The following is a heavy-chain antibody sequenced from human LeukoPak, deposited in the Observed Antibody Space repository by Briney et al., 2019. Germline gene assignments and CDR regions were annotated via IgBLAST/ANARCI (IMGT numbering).Heavy chain of an antibody. CDR2: IDSSGDNT. Sequence: GGSLRLSCAASGFAFSSYAMSWVRQAPGKGLEWVSAIDSSGDNTYYADPVKGRFTISRDNSKNTLYLQMNSLRAEDTAIYYCVREQWLIGYHFDSWGQGALVTVSS. D-gene: IGHD6-19*01. V-gene: IGHV3-23*01. CDR3: VREQWLIGYHFDS. J-gene: IGHJ4*02. CDR1: GFAFSSYA.